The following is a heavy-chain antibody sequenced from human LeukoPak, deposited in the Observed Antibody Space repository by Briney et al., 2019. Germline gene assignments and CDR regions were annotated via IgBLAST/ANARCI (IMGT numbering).Heavy chain of an antibody. D-gene: IGHD3-3*01. CDR2: INPNSGGT. CDR1: GYTFTGCY. CDR3: ARGKYDFWSADNPPFGY. V-gene: IGHV1-2*02. Sequence: GASVKVSCKASGYTFTGCYMHWVRQAPGQGLEWMGWINPNSGGTNYAQKFQGRVTMTRDTSISTAYMELSRLRSDDTAVYYCARGKYDFWSADNPPFGYWGQGTLVTVSS. J-gene: IGHJ4*02.